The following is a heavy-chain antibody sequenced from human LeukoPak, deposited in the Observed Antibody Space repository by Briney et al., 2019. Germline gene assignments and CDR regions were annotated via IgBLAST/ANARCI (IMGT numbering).Heavy chain of an antibody. D-gene: IGHD1-26*01. CDR1: GFTVSSNY. CDR2: IYSGGST. CDR3: ARDLGYSGSYYYYGMDV. V-gene: IGHV3-66*01. J-gene: IGHJ6*02. Sequence: GSLRLSCAASGFTVSSNYMSWVRQAPGKGLEWVSVIYSGGSTYYADSVKGRFTISRDNSKNTLYLQMNSLRAEDTAVYYCARDLGYSGSYYYYGMDVWGQGTTVTVSS.